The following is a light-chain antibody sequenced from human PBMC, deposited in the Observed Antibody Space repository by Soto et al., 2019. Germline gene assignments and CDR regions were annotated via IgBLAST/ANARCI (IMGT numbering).Light chain of an antibody. CDR2: DTS. CDR3: QQCGSSPS. J-gene: IGKJ1*01. Sequence: ESVLTQSPGTLSLYPGERATLSCRASQSVSSSYLAWYQQKPGQAPRLLIYDTSSRATGIPDRFSGSGSGTDFTLAISRLEPEDFAVYYCQQCGSSPSFGQGTKVDIK. V-gene: IGKV3-20*01. CDR1: QSVSSSY.